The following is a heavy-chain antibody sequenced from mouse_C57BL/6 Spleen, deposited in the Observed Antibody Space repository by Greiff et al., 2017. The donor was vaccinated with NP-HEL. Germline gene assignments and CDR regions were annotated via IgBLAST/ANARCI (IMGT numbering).Heavy chain of an antibody. CDR3: ARHVITTVVAGGYFDV. D-gene: IGHD1-1*01. Sequence: QVQLQQPGAELVKPGASVKLSCKASGYTFTEYTIHWVKQRSGQGLEWIGWFYPGSGNIKYNEKFKDKATLTADKSSSTVYMELSRLTSEDSAVYFCARHVITTVVAGGYFDVWGTGTTVTVSS. CDR2: FYPGSGNI. J-gene: IGHJ1*03. CDR1: GYTFTEYT. V-gene: IGHV1-62-2*01.